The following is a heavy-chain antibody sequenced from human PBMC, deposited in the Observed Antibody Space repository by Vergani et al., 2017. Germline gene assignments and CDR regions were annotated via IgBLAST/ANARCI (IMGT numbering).Heavy chain of an antibody. D-gene: IGHD3-22*01. Sequence: QVQLQQWGAGLLKPSETLSLTCAVYGGSFSGYYWSWIRQPPGQGLDWVGEINHSGSTNYNPSLKSRVTISVDTSKNQFSLKLSSVTAADTAVYYCARRPYYYDSSGYSKYYYYGMDVWWQETTVTVSS. V-gene: IGHV4-34*01. CDR2: INHSGST. J-gene: IGHJ6*01. CDR3: ARRPYYYDSSGYSKYYYYGMDV. CDR1: GGSFSGYY.